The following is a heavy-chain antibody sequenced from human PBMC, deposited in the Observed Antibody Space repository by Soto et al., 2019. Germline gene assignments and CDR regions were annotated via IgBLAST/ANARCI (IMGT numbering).Heavy chain of an antibody. CDR3: ARGNGDYPPGDYYYYYGMDV. Sequence: GGSLRLSCAASGFTFSSYSMNWVRQAPGKGLEWVSSISSSSSYIYYADSVKGRFTISRDNAKNSLYLQMNSLRAEDTAVYYCARGNGDYPPGDYYYYYGMDVWGQGTTVTVSS. D-gene: IGHD4-17*01. CDR2: ISSSSSYI. CDR1: GFTFSSYS. J-gene: IGHJ6*02. V-gene: IGHV3-21*01.